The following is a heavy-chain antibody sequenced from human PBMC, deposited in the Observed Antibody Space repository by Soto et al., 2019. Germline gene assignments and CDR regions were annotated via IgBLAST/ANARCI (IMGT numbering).Heavy chain of an antibody. Sequence: QVQLQRWGAERLKPSETLSLTCASYVLSLNSSSWNWFRQPPGKGLEWIGEATPYGRSNNNPSLKSRVTISKDTSKNQFSLEVRSLTAADTAVYYCTTSGRSWPDSFDFWGQGAMVTVSS. CDR2: ATPYGRS. CDR3: TTSGRSWPDSFDF. V-gene: IGHV4-34*02. D-gene: IGHD6-13*01. CDR1: VLSLNSSS. J-gene: IGHJ3*01.